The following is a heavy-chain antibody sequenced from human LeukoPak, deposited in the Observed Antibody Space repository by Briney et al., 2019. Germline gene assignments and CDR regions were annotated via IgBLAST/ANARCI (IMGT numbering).Heavy chain of an antibody. Sequence: GGSLRLSCAASGFTFSCYNINWVRQAPGKGLEWVSYISSSSSTIYYVESVKGRFTISRDNAKNALYLQMNSLRAEDTAVYYCARAGGGYGYFDYWGQGTLVTVSS. D-gene: IGHD3-22*01. CDR2: ISSSSSTI. V-gene: IGHV3-48*04. CDR3: ARAGGGYGYFDY. J-gene: IGHJ4*02. CDR1: GFTFSCYN.